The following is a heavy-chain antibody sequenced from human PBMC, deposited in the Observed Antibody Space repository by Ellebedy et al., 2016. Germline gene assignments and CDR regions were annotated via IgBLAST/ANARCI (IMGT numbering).Heavy chain of an antibody. CDR1: GFNFNVAG. CDR2: IVFSGTAT. Sequence: GGFLRLSXAASGFNFNVAGMTWVRQAPGKGLEWVATIVFSGTATYYSDSVKGRFIISRDNAKNSLFLQMNSLRVEDTAVYYCARDGSEWSRDYWGQGTLVTVSS. CDR3: ARDGSEWSRDY. D-gene: IGHD3-3*01. J-gene: IGHJ4*02. V-gene: IGHV3-21*01.